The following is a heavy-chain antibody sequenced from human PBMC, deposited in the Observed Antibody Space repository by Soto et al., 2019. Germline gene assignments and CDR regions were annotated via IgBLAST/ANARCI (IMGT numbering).Heavy chain of an antibody. J-gene: IGHJ5*02. CDR3: ARLSSSTRNWFDP. Sequence: QVQLQESGPGLVRPSETLSLTCTVSGGSISSDYWSWIRQSPGKGLEWIGYMDYSGSTDYNPARKSRVTKSVDTSKHHCSLKLSSVTAADPAVYYCARLSSSTRNWFDPWGQGTLVTVSS. CDR1: GGSISSDY. V-gene: IGHV4-59*08. CDR2: MDYSGST. D-gene: IGHD6-6*01.